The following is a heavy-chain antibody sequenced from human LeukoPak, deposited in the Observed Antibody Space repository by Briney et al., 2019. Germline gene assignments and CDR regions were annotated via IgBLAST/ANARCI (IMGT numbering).Heavy chain of an antibody. CDR3: AAPPESSKFAFDI. J-gene: IGHJ3*02. Sequence: KPGGSLRLSCAASGFTFSSYSMNWVRQAPGKGLEWVSSISSSSSYIYYADSVKGRFTISRDNAKNSLYLQMNSLRAEDTAVYYCAAPPESSKFAFDIWGQGTMVTVSS. V-gene: IGHV3-21*01. D-gene: IGHD3-10*01. CDR2: ISSSSSYI. CDR1: GFTFSSYS.